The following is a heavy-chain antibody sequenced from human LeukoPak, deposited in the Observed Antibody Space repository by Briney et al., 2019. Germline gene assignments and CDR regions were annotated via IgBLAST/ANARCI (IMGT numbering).Heavy chain of an antibody. V-gene: IGHV4-61*01. CDR2: TYYSGST. D-gene: IGHD4-17*01. J-gene: IGHJ4*02. CDR3: ASLPTVNTFDC. CDR1: GDSVSSSNYY. Sequence: SETLSLTCAVSGDSVSSSNYYWSWIRQPPGEGLEWIGYTYYSGSTNYNPSLKSRVTISVDTSKNQFSLRLSSVTAADTAVYFCASLPTVNTFDCWGQGTLVTVSS.